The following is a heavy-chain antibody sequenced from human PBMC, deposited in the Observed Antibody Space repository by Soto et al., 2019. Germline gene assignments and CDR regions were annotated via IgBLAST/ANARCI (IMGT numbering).Heavy chain of an antibody. CDR1: GAALNSGNYY. Sequence: KTSESLSLTCSVSGAALNSGNYYWSWILQVPGKGLEWIGHIYVTGAVDYNPSLRDRITISQDTSERQFSLNLRLVTAADTAVYYCARLRIAANNYKWFDPWGQGTLVTVSS. D-gene: IGHD1-20*01. V-gene: IGHV4-31*03. J-gene: IGHJ5*02. CDR2: IYVTGAV. CDR3: ARLRIAANNYKWFDP.